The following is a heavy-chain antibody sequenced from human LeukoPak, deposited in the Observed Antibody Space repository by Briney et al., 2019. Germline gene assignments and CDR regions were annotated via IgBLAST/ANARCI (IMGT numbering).Heavy chain of an antibody. J-gene: IGHJ5*02. CDR2: INPSGGST. V-gene: IGHV1-46*01. CDR3: ARMVGNDFWSGYYRSGWFDP. Sequence: ASVKVSCKASGYTFTSYDINWVRQAPGQGLEWMGIINPSGGSTSYAQKFQGRVTMTRDMSTSTVYMELSSLRSEDTAVYYCARMVGNDFWSGYYRSGWFDPWGQGTLVTVSS. CDR1: GYTFTSYD. D-gene: IGHD3-3*01.